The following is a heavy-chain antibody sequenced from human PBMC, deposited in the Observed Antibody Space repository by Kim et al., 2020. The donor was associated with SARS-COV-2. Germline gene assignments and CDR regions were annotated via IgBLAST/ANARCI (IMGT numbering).Heavy chain of an antibody. J-gene: IGHJ6*02. V-gene: IGHV5-10-1*01. Sequence: GESLKISCKGSGYSFTSYWISWVRQMPGKGLEWMGRMDPSDSYTNYSPSFQGHVTIPADKSICTAYLQWSSLMASDTALYYCAISSIAARHGMEVWGQGT. D-gene: IGHD6-6*01. CDR2: MDPSDSYT. CDR1: GYSFTSYW. CDR3: AISSIAARHGMEV.